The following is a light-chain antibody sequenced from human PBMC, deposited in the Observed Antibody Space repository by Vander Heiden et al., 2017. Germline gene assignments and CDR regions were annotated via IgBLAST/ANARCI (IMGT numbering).Light chain of an antibody. CDR1: SNNVGNQG. CDR3: SAWDSSLSAVV. Sequence: QAGLTQPPSVSTGLRHTAPLTCTGNSNNVGNQGAAWLQQHQGHPPKLLSYRNNSRPSGISERFSASRSGNTASLTITGLQPEDEADYYCSAWDSSLSAVVFGGGTKLTVL. J-gene: IGLJ2*01. V-gene: IGLV10-54*04. CDR2: RNN.